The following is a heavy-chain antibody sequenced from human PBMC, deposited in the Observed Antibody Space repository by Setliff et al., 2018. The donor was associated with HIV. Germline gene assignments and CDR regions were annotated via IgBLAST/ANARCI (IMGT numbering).Heavy chain of an antibody. CDR2: ISGSGGST. CDR3: ARDVPVVPAAINYWDHYFYMDV. D-gene: IGHD2-2*01. J-gene: IGHJ6*03. V-gene: IGHV3-23*01. CDR1: GFTFSSYA. Sequence: GGSLRLSCAASGFTFSSYAMSWVRQAPGKGLEWVSAISGSGGSTYYADSVKGRFTISRDNSKNTLYLQMNSLRAEDTAVYYCARDVPVVPAAINYWDHYFYMDVWGKGTTVTVSS.